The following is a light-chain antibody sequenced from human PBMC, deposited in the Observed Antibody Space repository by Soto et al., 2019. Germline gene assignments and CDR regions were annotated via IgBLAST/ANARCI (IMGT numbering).Light chain of an antibody. V-gene: IGKV1-6*01. CDR2: GAS. CDR1: QHISDD. CDR3: LQNHNYPRT. Sequence: AIQMTQSPSSLSASVGDRVTITCRASQHISDDVGWYQQTPGKAPKLLISGASRLQSGVPSRFSGSGSGAAFTLTITSLRPEDSATYYCLQNHNYPRTFGQGTKVEI. J-gene: IGKJ1*01.